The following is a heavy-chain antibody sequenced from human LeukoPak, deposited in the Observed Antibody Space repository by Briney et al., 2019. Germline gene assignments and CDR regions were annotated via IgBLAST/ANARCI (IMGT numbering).Heavy chain of an antibody. CDR1: GFTFSSYA. D-gene: IGHD6-13*01. J-gene: IGHJ5*01. V-gene: IGHV3-23*01. CDR2: ISSSGGTT. CDR3: ATRGSSWWFDS. Sequence: PGGSLRLSCAASGFTFSSYAMSWVRQAPGKGLEWVSGISSSGGTTYYADSVKGRFTISRDNSKNTLYLQMNSLRAEDTVIYYCATRGSSWWFDSWGQGALVTVSS.